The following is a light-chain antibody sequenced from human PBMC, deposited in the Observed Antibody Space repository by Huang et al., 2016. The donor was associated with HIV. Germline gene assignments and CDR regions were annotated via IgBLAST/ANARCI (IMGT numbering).Light chain of an antibody. J-gene: IGKJ2*01. CDR1: QDISNY. CDR2: DAS. V-gene: IGKV1-33*01. CDR3: QQYDNVPYT. Sequence: DIQMTQSPSSLSAAVGDRVTITCQASQDISNYLNWYQQKPGKAPKLLIYDASNLETGGPSRFSGSGSGTDVTLTISSLQSEDVATYYCQQYDNVPYTFGQGTKLEIK.